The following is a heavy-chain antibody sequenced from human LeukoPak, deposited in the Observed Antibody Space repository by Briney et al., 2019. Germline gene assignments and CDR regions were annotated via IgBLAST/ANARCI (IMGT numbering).Heavy chain of an antibody. J-gene: IGHJ4*02. D-gene: IGHD3-10*01. V-gene: IGHV1-18*01. Sequence: ASVKVSCKASGYTFTSYGISWVRQAPGQGLEWMGWISAYNGNTNYAQKLQGRVTMTTDTSTSTAYMELRSLRSDDTAVYYCAREGLMVRAVEVFDYWGQGTLDTVSS. CDR2: ISAYNGNT. CDR1: GYTFTSYG. CDR3: AREGLMVRAVEVFDY.